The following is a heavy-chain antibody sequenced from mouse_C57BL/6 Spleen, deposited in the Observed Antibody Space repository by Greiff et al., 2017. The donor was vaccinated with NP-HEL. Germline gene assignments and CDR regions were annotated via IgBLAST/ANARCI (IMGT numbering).Heavy chain of an antibody. Sequence: VQLQQSGAELVKPGASVKLSCKASGYTFTSYWMHWVKQRPGQGLEWIGMIHPNSGSTNYNEKFKSKATLTVDKSSSTAYMQLSSLTSEDSAVYYCARNYYGSSSHWYFDVWGTGTTVTVSS. J-gene: IGHJ1*03. CDR3: ARNYYGSSSHWYFDV. D-gene: IGHD1-1*01. CDR1: GYTFTSYW. V-gene: IGHV1-64*01. CDR2: IHPNSGST.